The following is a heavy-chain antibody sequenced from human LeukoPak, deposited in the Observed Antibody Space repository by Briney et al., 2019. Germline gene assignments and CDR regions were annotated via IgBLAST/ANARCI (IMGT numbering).Heavy chain of an antibody. CDR2: ISGSGSST. CDR1: GFTFSDYA. V-gene: IGHV3-23*01. CDR3: ATGLQYCDY. J-gene: IGHJ4*02. D-gene: IGHD4-11*01. Sequence: PGGSLRLSCAASGFTFSDYAMTWVRQAPGRGLELVSGISGSGSSTYYADSVKGRFTFSRDNSKNTLYLQMNSLRAEDTAAYYCATGLQYCDYWGQGTPVTVSS.